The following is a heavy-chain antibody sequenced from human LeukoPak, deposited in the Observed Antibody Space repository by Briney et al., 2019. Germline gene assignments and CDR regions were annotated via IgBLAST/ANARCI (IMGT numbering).Heavy chain of an antibody. CDR3: ASLWQSEGFYFDY. Sequence: PSETLSLTCTVSGGSISSSSYYWGWIRQPPGKGLEWIGSIYYSGSTYYNPSLKSRVTTSVDTSMNQFSLKLSSVTAADTAVYYCASLWQSEGFYFDYWGQGTLVTVSS. J-gene: IGHJ4*02. CDR1: GGSISSSSYY. V-gene: IGHV4-39*01. CDR2: IYYSGST.